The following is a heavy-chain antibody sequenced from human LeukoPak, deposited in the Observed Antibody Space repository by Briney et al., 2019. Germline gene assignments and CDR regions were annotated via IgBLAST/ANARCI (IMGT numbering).Heavy chain of an antibody. CDR3: ARRAGDYSHPYDY. CDR2: IYSGGST. J-gene: IGHJ4*02. CDR1: GFTVSSNY. Sequence: GGSLRLSCAASGFTVSSNYMSWVRQAPGKGLEWVSVIYSGGSTYYADSVKGRFTISRDNSKNTVHLQMNSLRAEDTAMYYCARRAGDYSHPYDYWGQGTLVTVSS. V-gene: IGHV3-53*01. D-gene: IGHD3-22*01.